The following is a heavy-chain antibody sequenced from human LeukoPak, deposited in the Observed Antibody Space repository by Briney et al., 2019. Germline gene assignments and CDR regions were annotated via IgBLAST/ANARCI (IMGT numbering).Heavy chain of an antibody. CDR3: ATDTRGYSSGWYSAY. D-gene: IGHD6-19*01. J-gene: IGHJ4*02. Sequence: PSETLSLTCTVSGGSISSSSYYWGWIRRPPGKGLEWIGSIYYSGSTYYNPSLKSRVTISVDTSKNQFSLKLSSVTAADTAVYYCATDTRGYSSGWYSAYWGQGTLVTVSS. V-gene: IGHV4-39*07. CDR1: GGSISSSSYY. CDR2: IYYSGST.